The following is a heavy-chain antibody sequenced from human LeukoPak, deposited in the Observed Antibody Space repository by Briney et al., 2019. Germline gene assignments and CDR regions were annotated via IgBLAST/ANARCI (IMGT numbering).Heavy chain of an antibody. J-gene: IGHJ5*02. CDR1: GYSISSSYY. V-gene: IGHV4-61*01. D-gene: IGHD5-12*01. CDR2: IYYTGST. CDR3: ARVDSSGYDTRGWFDP. Sequence: PSETLSLTCTVSGYSISSSYYWSWIRQPPGKGLEWIGYIYYTGSTNYNPSLKSRVTISVDTSKNQFSLKLSSVTAADTAVYHCARVDSSGYDTRGWFDPWGQGTLVTVSS.